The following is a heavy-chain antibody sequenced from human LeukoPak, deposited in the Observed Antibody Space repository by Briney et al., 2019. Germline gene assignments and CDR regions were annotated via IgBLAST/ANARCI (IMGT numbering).Heavy chain of an antibody. V-gene: IGHV3-23*01. D-gene: IGHD4-17*01. J-gene: IGHJ4*02. CDR2: ISGSGGTT. CDR1: GFTFSSYV. CDR3: AKDSSTTVTTKGGPRRSFDY. Sequence: GGSLRLSCAASGFTFSSYVMSWVRQAPGKELDWVSVISGSGGTTYYADSVKGRFTISRDNSKNTLYLQMNSLRAEDTAIYYCAKDSSTTVTTKGGPRRSFDYWGLGTLVTVSS.